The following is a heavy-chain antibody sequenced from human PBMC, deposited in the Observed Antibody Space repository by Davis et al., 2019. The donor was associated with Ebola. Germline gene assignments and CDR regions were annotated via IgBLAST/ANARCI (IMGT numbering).Heavy chain of an antibody. CDR2: ISAYSGNT. V-gene: IGHV1-18*04. CDR1: GYTFTGYA. D-gene: IGHD3-22*01. CDR3: ARADDSTGSYSSFDS. Sequence: ASVKVSCKTSGYTFTGYAINWVRQAPGQGLEWMGWISAYSGNTNYAQKLQGRVTMTRDTSTYTAYMELRSLRSDDTAFYYCARADDSTGSYSSFDSWGQGTLVTVSS. J-gene: IGHJ4*02.